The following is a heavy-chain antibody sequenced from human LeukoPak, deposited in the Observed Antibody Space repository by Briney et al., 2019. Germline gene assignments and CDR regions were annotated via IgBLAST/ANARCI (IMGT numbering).Heavy chain of an antibody. Sequence: PGGSLRLSCAASGFTFSSYGMHWVRQAPGKGLEWVAVISYDGSNKYYADSVKGRLTISRDNSKNTLYLQMNSLRAEDTAVYYCAKEVLTPGPGGYFDYWGQGTLVTVSS. D-gene: IGHD1-14*01. J-gene: IGHJ4*02. CDR1: GFTFSSYG. CDR3: AKEVLTPGPGGYFDY. V-gene: IGHV3-30*18. CDR2: ISYDGSNK.